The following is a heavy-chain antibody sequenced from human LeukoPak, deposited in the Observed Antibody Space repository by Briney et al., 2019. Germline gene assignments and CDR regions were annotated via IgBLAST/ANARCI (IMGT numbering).Heavy chain of an antibody. CDR3: ARGVGIVVVTAISDAFDI. V-gene: IGHV4-39*07. CDR2: IYYSGNT. D-gene: IGHD2-21*02. Sequence: SETLSLTCTVSGGSISFSTYYWGWIRQPPGKGLDWIGSIYYSGNTYYNPSLKSRVTILVDTSKNQFSLKLSSVTAADTAVYYCARGVGIVVVTAISDAFDIWGQGTMVTVSS. J-gene: IGHJ3*02. CDR1: GGSISFSTYY.